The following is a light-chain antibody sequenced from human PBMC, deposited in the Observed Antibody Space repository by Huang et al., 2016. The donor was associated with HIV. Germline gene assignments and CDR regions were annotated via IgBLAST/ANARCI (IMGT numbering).Light chain of an antibody. V-gene: IGKV3-11*01. Sequence: EIVLTQSPVTLSLSPGERATISCRASQSVTSYLAWYQQEPGQAPRLLIYDASNRAAGSPARFSCTGSGTDFTLTISSLEAEDFAIYYCQQRSSWPLTFGGGTKVET. CDR2: DAS. J-gene: IGKJ4*01. CDR1: QSVTSY. CDR3: QQRSSWPLT.